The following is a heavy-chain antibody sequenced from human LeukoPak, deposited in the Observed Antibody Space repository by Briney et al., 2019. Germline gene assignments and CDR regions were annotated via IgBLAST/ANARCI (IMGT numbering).Heavy chain of an antibody. CDR1: GFTFNKFA. J-gene: IGHJ4*02. Sequence: GGSLRLSCATSGFTFNKFAMSRVRQAPGKGLEWIGFIRSSIYGGTPKAAASVKGRFIFSRDDSKGVAYLRMNSLKTDDTAVYYCSREWGNGNDLRPDSWGQGTLVTVSS. CDR2: IRSSIYGGTP. V-gene: IGHV3-49*04. CDR3: SREWGNGNDLRPDS. D-gene: IGHD1-1*01.